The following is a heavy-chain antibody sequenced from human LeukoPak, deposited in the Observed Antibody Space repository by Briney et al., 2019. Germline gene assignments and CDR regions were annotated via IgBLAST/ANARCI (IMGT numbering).Heavy chain of an antibody. Sequence: GGSLRLSCAASGFTFSSYAMSWVRQAPGKGLEWVSAISGSGGSTYYADSVKGRFTISRDNSKNTLYLQMNSLRAEDTAVYYCAKGGGYSYGPTPFDYWGQGTLVTVSS. CDR2: ISGSGGST. CDR1: GFTFSSYA. V-gene: IGHV3-23*01. CDR3: AKGGGYSYGPTPFDY. D-gene: IGHD5-18*01. J-gene: IGHJ4*02.